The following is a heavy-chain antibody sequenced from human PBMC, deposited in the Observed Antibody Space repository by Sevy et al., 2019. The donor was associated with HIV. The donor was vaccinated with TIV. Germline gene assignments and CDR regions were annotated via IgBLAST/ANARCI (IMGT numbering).Heavy chain of an antibody. J-gene: IGHJ4*02. Sequence: SETLSLTCTVSGGSITSLYWGWIRQPPGKGLEWIANTYYIGNTNYNPPLKSRLTISLDTSKNRFSLRLGSVTAADTAIYYCAGGNAWGRGYSWGQGTLVTVSS. V-gene: IGHV4-59*08. D-gene: IGHD1-26*01. CDR3: AGGNAWGRGYS. CDR2: TYYIGNT. CDR1: GGSITSLY.